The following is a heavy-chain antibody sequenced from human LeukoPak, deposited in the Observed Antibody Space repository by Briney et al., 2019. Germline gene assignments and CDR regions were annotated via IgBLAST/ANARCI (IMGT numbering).Heavy chain of an antibody. CDR2: TYYRSKWHN. Sequence: SQTLSLTCAISGDSVSTNSAAWNWIRQSPSGGLEWLGRTYYRSKWHNDYAVSVKGRITFNADTSKNQFSLQLKSVTPEVTAVYYYARGLWDIVVVSASRAYYYYMDVWGKGTTVTVS. V-gene: IGHV6-1*01. J-gene: IGHJ6*03. CDR1: GDSVSTNSAA. CDR3: ARGLWDIVVVSASRAYYYYMDV. D-gene: IGHD2-2*01.